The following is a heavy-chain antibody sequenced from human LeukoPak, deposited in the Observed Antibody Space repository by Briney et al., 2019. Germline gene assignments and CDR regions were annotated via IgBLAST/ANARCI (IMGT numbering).Heavy chain of an antibody. CDR1: GVSFSGYY. D-gene: IGHD3-10*01. V-gene: IGHV4-34*01. Sequence: SETLSLTCAVYGVSFSGYYWSWIRQPPGKGLEWIGEINHSGSTNYNPSLKSRVTISVDTSKNQFSLKLSSVTAADTAVYYCARGGDFYYYGSGDNAFDIWGQGTMVTVSS. J-gene: IGHJ3*02. CDR2: INHSGST. CDR3: ARGGDFYYYGSGDNAFDI.